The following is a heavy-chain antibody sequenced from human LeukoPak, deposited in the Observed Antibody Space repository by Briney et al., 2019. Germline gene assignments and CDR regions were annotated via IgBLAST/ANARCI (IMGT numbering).Heavy chain of an antibody. D-gene: IGHD3-9*01. Sequence: SVTVSCKASGGTFSSYAISWVRQAPGQGLEWMGGIIPIFGTANYAQKFQGRVTITADESTSTAYMELSSLRSEDTAVYYCARTIINLNYFDYWGQGTLVTVSS. CDR3: ARTIINLNYFDY. CDR1: GGTFSSYA. V-gene: IGHV1-69*01. CDR2: IIPIFGTA. J-gene: IGHJ4*02.